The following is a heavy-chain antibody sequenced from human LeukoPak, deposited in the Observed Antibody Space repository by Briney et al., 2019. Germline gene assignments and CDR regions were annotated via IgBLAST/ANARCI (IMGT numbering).Heavy chain of an antibody. V-gene: IGHV1-18*01. J-gene: IGHJ4*02. D-gene: IGHD6-19*01. CDR1: GYTFTSYG. CDR2: ISAYNGDT. CDR3: ARADIRAIASSGWYGFDY. Sequence: GASVKVSCKASGYTFTSYGISWVRQAPGQGLEWMGWISAYNGDTSYAQKLQGRVTMTTDTSTSTAYMELRSLRSDDTAVYYCARADIRAIASSGWYGFDYWGQGTLVTVSS.